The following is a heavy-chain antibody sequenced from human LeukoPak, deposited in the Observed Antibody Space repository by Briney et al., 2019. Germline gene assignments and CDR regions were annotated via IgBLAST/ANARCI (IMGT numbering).Heavy chain of an antibody. J-gene: IGHJ5*02. Sequence: GGPPRLPCAAFGFPFSSYALTGSRRAPGRGREWSPPIIGSGGSTYYADSVKGRFTISRDNSKNTLYLQMNSLRAEDTAVYYCAKDLGYCSSTSCYGFGWFDPWGQGTLVTVSS. V-gene: IGHV3-23*01. CDR3: AKDLGYCSSTSCYGFGWFDP. CDR1: GFPFSSYA. CDR2: IIGSGGST. D-gene: IGHD2-2*01.